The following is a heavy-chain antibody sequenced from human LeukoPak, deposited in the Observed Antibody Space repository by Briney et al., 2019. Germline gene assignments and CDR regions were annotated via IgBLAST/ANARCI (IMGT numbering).Heavy chain of an antibody. D-gene: IGHD3-22*01. Sequence: PSETLSLTCTVSGGYISSSSYYWGWIRQPPGKGLEWIGSIYYSGSTYYNPSLKSRVTISVDTSKNQFSLKLSSVTAADTAVYYSARHHDSSGYYSDYWGQGTLVTVSS. CDR2: IYYSGST. V-gene: IGHV4-39*01. CDR1: GGYISSSSYY. CDR3: ARHHDSSGYYSDY. J-gene: IGHJ4*02.